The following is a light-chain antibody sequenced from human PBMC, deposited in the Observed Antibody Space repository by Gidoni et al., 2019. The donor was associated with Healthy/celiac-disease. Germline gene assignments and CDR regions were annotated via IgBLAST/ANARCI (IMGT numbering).Light chain of an antibody. V-gene: IGLV2-14*03. J-gene: IGLJ2*01. CDR2: DVS. Sequence: QSALTQPASVSGSPGQSITISCTGTSSDVGGYNYFSWYQQHPGKAPKLMIYDVSNRPSGVSNRFSGSKSGNTASLTISGLQAEDEADYYCSAYTRSSTLFGGGTKLTVL. CDR1: SSDVGGYNY. CDR3: SAYTRSSTL.